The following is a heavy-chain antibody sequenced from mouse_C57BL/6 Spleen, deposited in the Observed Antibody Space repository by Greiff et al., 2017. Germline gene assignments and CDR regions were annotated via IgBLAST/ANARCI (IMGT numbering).Heavy chain of an antibody. V-gene: IGHV5-17*01. Sequence: EVQGVESGGGLVKPGGSLKLSCAASGFTFSDYGLHWVRQAPEKGLEWVAYISSGSSTIYYADTVKGRFTISRVNAENTLVLQMTSLRSEDTAMYYCAIPLQPNDYAKDYWGQVTSVTVSA. CDR3: AIPLQPNDYAKDY. D-gene: IGHD4-1*01. J-gene: IGHJ4*01. CDR2: ISSGSSTI. CDR1: GFTFSDYG.